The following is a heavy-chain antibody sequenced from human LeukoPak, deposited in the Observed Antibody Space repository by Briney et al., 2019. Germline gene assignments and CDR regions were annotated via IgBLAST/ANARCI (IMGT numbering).Heavy chain of an antibody. CDR2: IYYSGST. Sequence: PSEPLSLTCTVSGGSISSYDWSWIRQPPGKGLEWVGYIYYSGSTSYNPSLKRRVTISVETSKNQSSLKLSSVTAADTAVYYCARVSGDVWESYYDYWGQGTLVTVSS. CDR3: ARVSGDVWESYYDY. D-gene: IGHD3-16*01. CDR1: GGSISSYD. V-gene: IGHV4-59*01. J-gene: IGHJ4*02.